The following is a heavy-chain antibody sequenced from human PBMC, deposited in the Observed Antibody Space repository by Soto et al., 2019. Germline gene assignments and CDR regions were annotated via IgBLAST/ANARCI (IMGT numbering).Heavy chain of an antibody. D-gene: IGHD4-17*01. J-gene: IGHJ2*01. CDR3: ARHRAVTKANWYFDL. V-gene: IGHV4-39*01. CDR2: IYYSGST. CDR1: GGSISSSSYY. Sequence: QLQLQESGPGLVKPSETLSLTCTVSGGSISSSSYYWGWIRQPPGKGLEWIGSIYYSGSTYYNPSLKSRVTISVDTSKNQFSLKLSSVTAADTAVYYCARHRAVTKANWYFDLWGRGTLVTVSS.